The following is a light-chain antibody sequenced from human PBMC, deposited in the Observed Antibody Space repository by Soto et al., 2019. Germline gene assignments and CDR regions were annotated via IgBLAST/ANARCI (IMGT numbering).Light chain of an antibody. CDR2: DAS. CDR1: QSVSSY. J-gene: IGKJ1*01. V-gene: IGKV3-11*01. CDR3: QQYLITPWT. Sequence: EIVLTQSPATLSFSPGERATLSCRASQSVSSYLAWYQQKPGQAPRLLIYDASNRATGIPARFSGSGSGTDFTLTIGRLEPEDFAVYYCQQYLITPWTFGQGTKVDIK.